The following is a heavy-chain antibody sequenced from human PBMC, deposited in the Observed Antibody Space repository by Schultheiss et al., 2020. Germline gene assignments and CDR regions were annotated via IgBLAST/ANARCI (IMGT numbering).Heavy chain of an antibody. CDR2: INWNGGST. D-gene: IGHD3-10*01. CDR3: AGGVVRGVRFPYY. CDR1: GFTFDDYG. Sequence: GGSLRLSCAASGFTFDDYGMSWVRQAPGKGLEWVSGINWNGGSTGYADSVKGRFTISRDNAKNSLYLQMNSLRAEDTALYHCAGGVVRGVRFPYYWGQGTLVTVSS. V-gene: IGHV3-20*01. J-gene: IGHJ4*02.